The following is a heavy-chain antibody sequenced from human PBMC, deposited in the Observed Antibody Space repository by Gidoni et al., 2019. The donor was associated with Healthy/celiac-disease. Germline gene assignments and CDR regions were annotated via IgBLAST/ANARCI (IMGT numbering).Heavy chain of an antibody. Sequence: AASGFTFSSYAMSWVRQAPGKGLEWVSAISGSGGSTYYADSVKGRFTISRDNSKNTLYLQMNSLRAEDTAVYYCARAAAGDYYYYGMDVWGQGTTVTVSS. V-gene: IGHV3-23*01. J-gene: IGHJ6*02. D-gene: IGHD6-13*01. CDR3: ARAAAGDYYYYGMDV. CDR1: GFTFSSYA. CDR2: ISGSGGST.